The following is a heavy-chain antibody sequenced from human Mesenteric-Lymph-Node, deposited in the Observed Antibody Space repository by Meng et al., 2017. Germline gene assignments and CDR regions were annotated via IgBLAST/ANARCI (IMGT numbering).Heavy chain of an antibody. Sequence: EVQLVESGGSLVKRGGSLSRSCGTSGCSVSSYSMNWVRPAPGKGLEGVSSISSSSSYAASVKGLFTISRDNAKNTLYLQMNSLRAEDTAVYFCARGRVVVGAAPSPLWGQGTLVTVSS. CDR3: ARGRVVVGAAPSPL. V-gene: IGHV3-21*01. CDR1: GCSVSSYS. CDR2: ISSSS. D-gene: IGHD2-15*01. J-gene: IGHJ4*02.